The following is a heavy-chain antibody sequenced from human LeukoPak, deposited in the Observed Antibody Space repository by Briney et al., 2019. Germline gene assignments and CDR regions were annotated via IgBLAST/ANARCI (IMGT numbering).Heavy chain of an antibody. CDR2: IYYSGST. Sequence: SETLSLTCTVSGGSISSSSYYWGWIRQPPGKGLEWIGSIYYSGSTYYNPSLKSRVTISVDTSKNQFSLKLSSVTAADTAVYYCARESNDSHGRLRIWYFDLWGRGTLVSVSS. D-gene: IGHD3-22*01. J-gene: IGHJ2*01. CDR3: ARESNDSHGRLRIWYFDL. CDR1: GGSISSSSYY. V-gene: IGHV4-39*07.